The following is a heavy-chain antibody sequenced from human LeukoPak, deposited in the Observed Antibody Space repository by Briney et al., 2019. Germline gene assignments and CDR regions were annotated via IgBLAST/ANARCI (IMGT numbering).Heavy chain of an antibody. Sequence: GGSLRLSCAVSGFTVSTNYMSWVRQAPGKGLEWVSILYSGGDIYYADSVKGRFTISRDNSRNTLYLQMNTLRVEDSAVYYCARDRAPPTSWYFDLWGRGTLVTVSS. CDR3: ARDRAPPTSWYFDL. J-gene: IGHJ2*01. D-gene: IGHD3-10*01. CDR2: LYSGGDI. V-gene: IGHV3-53*01. CDR1: GFTVSTNY.